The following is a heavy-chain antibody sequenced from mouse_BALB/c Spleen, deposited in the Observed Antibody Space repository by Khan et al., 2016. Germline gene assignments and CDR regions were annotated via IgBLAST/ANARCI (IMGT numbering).Heavy chain of an antibody. Sequence: VQLQESGPSLVKSSQTLSLTCSVTGDSFTSGYWNWIRKFPGNKLEYMGYISYSGSTYYNPFLKSRISITRYTSKNQYYLQVNAVTTEETATYYCAGYDGYYFDYWGQGTTLTVSS. CDR3: AGYDGYYFDY. J-gene: IGHJ2*01. CDR1: GDSFTSGY. CDR2: ISYSGST. D-gene: IGHD2-3*01. V-gene: IGHV3-8*02.